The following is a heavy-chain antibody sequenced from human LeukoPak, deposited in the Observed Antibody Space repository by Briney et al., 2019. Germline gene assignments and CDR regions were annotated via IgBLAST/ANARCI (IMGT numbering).Heavy chain of an antibody. CDR3: ARGYYDSSGYYPFDY. CDR2: IYYSGST. CDR1: GGSISSGGYS. V-gene: IGHV4-61*08. D-gene: IGHD3-22*01. Sequence: PSETLSLTCAVSGGSISSGGYSWSWIRQPPGKGLEWIGYIYYSGSTNYNPSLKSRVTISVDTSKNQFSLKLSSVTAADTAVYYCARGYYDSSGYYPFDYWGQGTLVTVSS. J-gene: IGHJ4*02.